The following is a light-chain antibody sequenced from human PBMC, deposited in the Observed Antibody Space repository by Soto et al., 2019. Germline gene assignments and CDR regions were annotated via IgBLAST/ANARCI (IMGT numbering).Light chain of an antibody. J-gene: IGKJ2*01. V-gene: IGKV1-39*01. Sequence: DIQMTQSPSSLSASVGDRVTITCRTSQSVSSYLNWYQQKPGKAPNLLIFAASSLQSGVPSRFSGSGSGTDFTLTVNSLQPEDFATYYFQQSYTYPHTFGQGTKLEIK. CDR3: QQSYTYPHT. CDR1: QSVSSY. CDR2: AAS.